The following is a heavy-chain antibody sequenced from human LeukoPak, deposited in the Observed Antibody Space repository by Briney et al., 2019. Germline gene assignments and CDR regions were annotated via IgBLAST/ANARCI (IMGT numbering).Heavy chain of an antibody. Sequence: RTSETLSLTCAVSGVSISSNNWWNWVRQPPGKGLEWIGEIYHSGSTNYNPSLKSRVTISVDKSKNQFSLKLSSVTAADTAVYYCARHRSGSYLYSYWGQGTLVTVSS. J-gene: IGHJ4*02. CDR1: GVSISSNNW. CDR2: IYHSGST. CDR3: ARHRSGSYLYSY. D-gene: IGHD1-26*01. V-gene: IGHV4-4*02.